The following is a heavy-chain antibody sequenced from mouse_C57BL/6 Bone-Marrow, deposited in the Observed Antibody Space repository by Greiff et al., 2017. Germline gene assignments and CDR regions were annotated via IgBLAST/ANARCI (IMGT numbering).Heavy chain of an antibody. CDR1: GYTFTSYW. CDR2: IHPNSGST. D-gene: IGHD2-4*01. CDR3: ARWGDYGDY. J-gene: IGHJ2*01. Sequence: QVQRQHPVAELVKPGASVKLSCKASGYTFTSYWMHWVKQRPGQGLEWIGMIHPNSGSTNYNEKFKSKATLTVDKSSSTAYMQLSSLTSEDSAVYYDARWGDYGDYWGQGTTLTVSS. V-gene: IGHV1-64*01.